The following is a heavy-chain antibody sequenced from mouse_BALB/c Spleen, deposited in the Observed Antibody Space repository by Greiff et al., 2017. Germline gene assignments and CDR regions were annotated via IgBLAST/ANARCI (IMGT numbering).Heavy chain of an antibody. J-gene: IGHJ2*01. CDR3: AREGGGYSYYFDY. CDR2: ISYSGST. CDR1: GDSITSGY. D-gene: IGHD2-3*01. Sequence: EVKLVESGPSLVKPSQTLSLTCSVTGDSITSGYWNWIRKFPGNKLEYMGYISYSGSTYYNPSLKSRISITRDTSKNQYYLQLNSVTTEDTATYYCAREGGGYSYYFDYWGQGTTLTVSS. V-gene: IGHV3-8*02.